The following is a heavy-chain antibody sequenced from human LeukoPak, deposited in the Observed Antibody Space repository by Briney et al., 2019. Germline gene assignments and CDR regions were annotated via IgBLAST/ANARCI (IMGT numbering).Heavy chain of an antibody. CDR3: ATVSPLLVPAARTLDY. J-gene: IGHJ4*02. CDR2: FDPEDGET. D-gene: IGHD2-2*01. CDR1: GYTLTELS. V-gene: IGHV1-24*01. Sequence: ASVKVSCKVSGYTLTELSMHWVRQAPGKGLEWMGGFDPEDGETIYAQKFQGRVTMTEDTSTDTAYMELSSLRSEDTAVYYCATVSPLLVPAARTLDYWGQGTLVTVSS.